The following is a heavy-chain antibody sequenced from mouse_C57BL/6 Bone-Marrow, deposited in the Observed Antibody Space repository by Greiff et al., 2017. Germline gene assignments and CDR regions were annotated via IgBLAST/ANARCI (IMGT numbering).Heavy chain of an antibody. CDR3: ARSYDYSMDY. V-gene: IGHV1-81*01. Sequence: QVQLQQSGAELARPGASVKLSCKASGYTFTSYGISWVKQRTGQGLEWIGEIYPRSGNTYYNEKFKGKATLTADKSSSPAYMELRSLTSEDSAVYVCARSYDYSMDYWGQGTSVTVAS. CDR2: IYPRSGNT. D-gene: IGHD2-4*01. J-gene: IGHJ4*01. CDR1: GYTFTSYG.